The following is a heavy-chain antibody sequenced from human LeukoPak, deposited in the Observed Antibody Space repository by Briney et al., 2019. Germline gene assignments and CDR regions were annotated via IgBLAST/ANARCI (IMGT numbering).Heavy chain of an antibody. J-gene: IGHJ3*02. V-gene: IGHV3-7*01. D-gene: IGHD1-1*01. Sequence: GGSLRLSCAASGFTFSSYWMSWVRQAPGKGLEWVTNIKQDGSEKYYVDSVKGRFTISRDNAKNSLYLQMNSLRAEDTAVYYCARGPYNWNDGRENAFDIWGQGTMVTVSS. CDR2: IKQDGSEK. CDR1: GFTFSSYW. CDR3: ARGPYNWNDGRENAFDI.